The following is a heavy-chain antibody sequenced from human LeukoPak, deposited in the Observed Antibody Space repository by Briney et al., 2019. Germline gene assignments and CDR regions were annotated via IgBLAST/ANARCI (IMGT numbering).Heavy chain of an antibody. D-gene: IGHD3-22*01. V-gene: IGHV3-30-3*01. CDR1: RFTFSSYG. Sequence: GRSLRLSCAASRFTFSSYGMHWVRQAPGKGLEWVAVISYDGSNKYYADSVKGRFTISRDNSKNTLYLQMNSLRAEDTAVYYCARQGYDSSGLFDYWGQGTLVTVSS. CDR2: ISYDGSNK. J-gene: IGHJ4*02. CDR3: ARQGYDSSGLFDY.